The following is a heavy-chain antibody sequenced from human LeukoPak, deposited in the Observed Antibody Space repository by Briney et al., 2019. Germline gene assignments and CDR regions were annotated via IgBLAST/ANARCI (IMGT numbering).Heavy chain of an antibody. CDR2: IYTSGST. D-gene: IGHD2-2*01. V-gene: IGHV4-4*07. Sequence: SETLSLTCTVSGGSISSYYWSWIRQPAGKGLEWIGRIYTSGSTNYNPSLKSRVTMSVDTSKNQFSLKLSSVTASDTAVYYCASGLGYCSSTSCYVLDYWGQGTLVTVSS. J-gene: IGHJ4*02. CDR1: GGSISSYY. CDR3: ASGLGYCSSTSCYVLDY.